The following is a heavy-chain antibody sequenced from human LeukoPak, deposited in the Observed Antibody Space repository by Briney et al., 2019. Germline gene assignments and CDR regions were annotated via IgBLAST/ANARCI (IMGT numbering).Heavy chain of an antibody. CDR2: VSGSGRNT. V-gene: IGHV3-23*01. J-gene: IGHJ4*02. Sequence: GGSLRLSCAGSGFTFSNYAMTWVRQAPGKGLEWVSSVSGSGRNTFYPDSVEGRFTISRDNSKNTLYLQMNSLRAEDTAVYYCAKGWDLPWPLDYWGQGTLVTVSS. D-gene: IGHD1-26*01. CDR3: AKGWDLPWPLDY. CDR1: GFTFSNYA.